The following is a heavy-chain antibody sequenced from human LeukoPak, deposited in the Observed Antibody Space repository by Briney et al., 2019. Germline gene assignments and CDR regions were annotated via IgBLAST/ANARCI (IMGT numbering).Heavy chain of an antibody. V-gene: IGHV3-7*01. CDR2: IKQDGSEK. J-gene: IGHJ5*02. CDR1: GFTLSSYW. CDR3: AGYSRSSGWFDP. D-gene: IGHD6-6*01. Sequence: GGSLRLSCEASGFTLSSYWMSWVRQAPGKGLEWVANIKQDGSEKDYVDSVKGRFTISRDNAKNSLYLQMNSLRAEDTAVYYCAGYSRSSGWFDPWGQGTLVTVSS.